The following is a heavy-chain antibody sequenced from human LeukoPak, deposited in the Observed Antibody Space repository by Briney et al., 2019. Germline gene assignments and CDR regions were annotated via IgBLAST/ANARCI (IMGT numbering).Heavy chain of an antibody. D-gene: IGHD6-13*01. V-gene: IGHV4-59*01. CDR1: AGSISHYF. CDR2: ISYSGST. J-gene: IGHJ2*01. CDR3: ARGGTGSSWYDHWYFDL. Sequence: SETLSLTCTVSAGSISHYFWSWIRQPPGKGLEWIAYISYSGSTNYNPSLKSRVTISIDTSKNQFSLKLSSVTAADTAVYYCARGGTGSSWYDHWYFDLWGRGTLVTVSS.